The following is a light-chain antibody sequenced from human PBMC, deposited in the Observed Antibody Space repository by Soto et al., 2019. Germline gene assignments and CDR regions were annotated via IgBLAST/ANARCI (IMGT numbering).Light chain of an antibody. CDR1: RSISSSY. Sequence: EIVLTQSPGTLSLSPGRRATLSCRASRSISSSYLAWYQQKPGQAPSLLIYGASTRATDIAGTFNGRGSGTEFTLTITRLRPEDFGVYYCQQYRSCPRTFGQGTKVDIK. CDR3: QQYRSCPRT. V-gene: IGKV3-20*01. CDR2: GAS. J-gene: IGKJ1*01.